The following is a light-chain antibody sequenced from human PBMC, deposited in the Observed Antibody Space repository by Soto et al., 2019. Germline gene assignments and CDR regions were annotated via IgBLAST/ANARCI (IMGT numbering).Light chain of an antibody. CDR3: QQYNSGT. J-gene: IGKJ1*01. Sequence: DIQMTQSPSTLSASVGDRVTITCRASQSISSWLAWYQQKPGKAPKLLIYDASNLETGVPAKFSGSGSGTDFTFTISSLQPEDFATYYCQQYNSGTFGQGTKVDI. CDR2: DAS. V-gene: IGKV1-5*01. CDR1: QSISSW.